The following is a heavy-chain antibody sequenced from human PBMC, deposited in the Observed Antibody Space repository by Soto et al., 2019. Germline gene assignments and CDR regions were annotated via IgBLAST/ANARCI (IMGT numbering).Heavy chain of an antibody. V-gene: IGHV1-69*01. D-gene: IGHD2-2*01. J-gene: IGHJ6*02. CDR1: GGTFSSYA. CDR3: ARSQGSSTSLEIYYYYYYGMDV. Sequence: QVQLVQSGAEVKKPGSSVKVSCEASGGTFSSYAISWVLQAPGQGLEWMGGFIPISDTTNYAQKFQGRVTIPAGQSTSTAYMELSRLRAEDTAVYYCARSQGSSTSLEIYYYYYYGMDVWGQGTTVTVSS. CDR2: FIPISDTT.